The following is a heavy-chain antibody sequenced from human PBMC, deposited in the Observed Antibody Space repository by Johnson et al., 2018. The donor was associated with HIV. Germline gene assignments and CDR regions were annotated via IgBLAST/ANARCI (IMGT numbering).Heavy chain of an antibody. J-gene: IGHJ3*02. V-gene: IGHV3-33*01. CDR2: IWYDGSNK. Sequence: QVQLVESGGGVVQPGRSLRLSCAASGFTFSSYGMHWVRQAPGKGLEWVAVIWYDGSNKYYADSVKGRFTISRDNSKNTLYLQMKSLRAEDTAVYYCARDGGIGSTREDAFDIWGQGTMVIVSS. CDR1: GFTFSSYG. CDR3: ARDGGIGSTREDAFDI. D-gene: IGHD2-2*01.